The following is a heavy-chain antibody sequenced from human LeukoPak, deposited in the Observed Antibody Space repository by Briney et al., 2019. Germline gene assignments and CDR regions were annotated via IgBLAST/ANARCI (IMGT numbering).Heavy chain of an antibody. CDR2: IRGGGANP. CDR1: GFTFSNFA. CDR3: AKCSYTYGNDAYDI. Sequence: GGSLRLSCAASGFTFSNFALNWVRQAPGKGLAGVSSIRGGGANPRYADAVKGRFTISRDNSKNTLYMEMNSLRAEDTAVYYCAKCSYTYGNDAYDIWGQGTMVTVSS. D-gene: IGHD5-18*01. V-gene: IGHV3-23*01. J-gene: IGHJ3*02.